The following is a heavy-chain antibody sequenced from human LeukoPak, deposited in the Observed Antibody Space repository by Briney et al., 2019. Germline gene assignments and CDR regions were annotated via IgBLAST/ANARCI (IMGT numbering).Heavy chain of an antibody. CDR2: INPNSGGT. Sequence: ASVKVSCKASGYTFTSYDINWVRQAPGQGLEWMGWINPNSGGTNYAQKFQGRVTMTRDTSISTAYMELSRLRSDDTAVYYCARVRKFVRYSSGWYSSGSAFDIWGQGTMVTVSS. CDR1: GYTFTSYD. J-gene: IGHJ3*02. D-gene: IGHD6-19*01. CDR3: ARVRKFVRYSSGWYSSGSAFDI. V-gene: IGHV1-2*02.